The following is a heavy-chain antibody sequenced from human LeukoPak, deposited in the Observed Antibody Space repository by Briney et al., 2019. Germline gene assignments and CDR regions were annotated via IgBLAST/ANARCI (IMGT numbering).Heavy chain of an antibody. Sequence: SETLSLTCTVSGGSINNYYWSWIRQPPGKGLEWIGSIYYSGSTNYNPSLKSRVTISVDTSKNQFSLQLGSVTAADTAVYYCARLVAVAGPSTYYFDYWGQGTLVTVSS. D-gene: IGHD6-19*01. CDR2: IYYSGST. V-gene: IGHV4-59*01. CDR3: ARLVAVAGPSTYYFDY. CDR1: GGSINNYY. J-gene: IGHJ4*02.